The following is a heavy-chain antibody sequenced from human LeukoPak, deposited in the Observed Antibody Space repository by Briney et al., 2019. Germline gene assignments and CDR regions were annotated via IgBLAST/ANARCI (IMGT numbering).Heavy chain of an antibody. Sequence: SVKVSCKTSGGTFSSYAISWVRQAPGQGLEWMGRINPIFGAPNYAQKFQGRVTITTDESTSTAYMELSSLRSEDTAVYYCARLGYCSSTSCRRGAFDIWGQGTMVTVSS. D-gene: IGHD2-2*01. V-gene: IGHV1-69*05. CDR2: INPIFGAP. J-gene: IGHJ3*02. CDR3: ARLGYCSSTSCRRGAFDI. CDR1: GGTFSSYA.